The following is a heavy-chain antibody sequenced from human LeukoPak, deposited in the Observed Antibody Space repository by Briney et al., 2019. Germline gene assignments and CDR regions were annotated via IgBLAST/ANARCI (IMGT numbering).Heavy chain of an antibody. CDR3: ATVYSYDSSAYYRLDY. D-gene: IGHD3-22*01. J-gene: IGHJ4*02. V-gene: IGHV1-24*01. CDR2: FDPEDGER. Sequence: ASVKVSCKVYGHTLSQLSMHWVRQAPGKGLEWMGGFDPEDGERFYAQKFQGRVTMTEDTSTDTAYMELSSLRSEDTAVYYYATVYSYDSSAYYRLDYWGQGTLVTVSS. CDR1: GHTLSQLS.